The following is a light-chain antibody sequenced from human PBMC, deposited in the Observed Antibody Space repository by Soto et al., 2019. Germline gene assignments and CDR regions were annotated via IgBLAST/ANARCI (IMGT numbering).Light chain of an antibody. V-gene: IGLV2-8*01. J-gene: IGLJ1*01. Sequence: QSVLTQPPSASGSPGQSVTISCTGTNSDVGAYNYVSWYQQHPGKAPKLMISEVSKRPSGVPDHFSGSKSGNTASLTVSGLQAEDEADYYCSSYAGTNHPYVFGTGTKVTVL. CDR3: SSYAGTNHPYV. CDR2: EVS. CDR1: NSDVGAYNY.